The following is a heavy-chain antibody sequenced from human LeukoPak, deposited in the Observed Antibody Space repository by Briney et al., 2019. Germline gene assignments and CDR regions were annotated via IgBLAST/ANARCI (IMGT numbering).Heavy chain of an antibody. J-gene: IGHJ3*02. V-gene: IGHV1-8*01. Sequence: ASVKVSCKASGYTFTSYDINWVRQATGQGLEWMGWMNPNSGNTGYAQKFQGRVTMTRNTSISTAYMELSSLRSDDTAVYYCASPKGCSSGWYVADDAFDIWGQGTMVTVSS. CDR3: ASPKGCSSGWYVADDAFDI. D-gene: IGHD6-19*01. CDR2: MNPNSGNT. CDR1: GYTFTSYD.